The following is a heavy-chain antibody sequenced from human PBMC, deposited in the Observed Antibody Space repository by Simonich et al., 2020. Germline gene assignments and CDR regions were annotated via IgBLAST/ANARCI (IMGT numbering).Heavy chain of an antibody. CDR2: VDPEDGET. V-gene: IGHV1-69-2*01. J-gene: IGHJ4*02. Sequence: EVQLVQSGAEVKKPGATVKLSCKVSGYTFTDYYVHWVQQAPGKGLEWRGLVDPEDGETIYAEKVQGRVTITADTSTDTAYMERSSLRSEDTAVYDCATVKERGMVLGYWGQGTLVTVSS. CDR1: GYTFTDYY. D-gene: IGHD3-10*01. CDR3: ATVKERGMVLGY.